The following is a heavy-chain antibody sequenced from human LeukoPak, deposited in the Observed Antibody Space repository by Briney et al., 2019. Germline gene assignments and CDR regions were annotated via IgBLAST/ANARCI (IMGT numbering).Heavy chain of an antibody. D-gene: IGHD3-16*01. Sequence: GASVTVSCTASGYTFTSYYMHWVRQAPGQGLEWMGIINPSGGSTSYAQKFQGRVTMTRDTSTSTVYMELSSLRSEDTAVYYCAKLATSDTGETYWGQGTLVTVSS. CDR3: AKLATSDTGETY. J-gene: IGHJ4*02. V-gene: IGHV1-46*01. CDR2: INPSGGST. CDR1: GYTFTSYY.